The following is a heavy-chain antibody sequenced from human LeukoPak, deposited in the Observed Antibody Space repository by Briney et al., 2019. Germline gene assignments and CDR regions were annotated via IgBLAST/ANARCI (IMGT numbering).Heavy chain of an antibody. CDR3: AKVTSYGFADAFDI. CDR1: GFTFDDYA. D-gene: IGHD5-18*01. CDR2: ISWNSGSI. Sequence: PGGSLRLSCAASGFTFDDYAMHWVRQAPGKGLEWVPGISWNSGSIGYADSVKGRFTISRDNAKNSLYLQMNSLRAEDTALYYCAKVTSYGFADAFDIWGQGTMVTVSS. J-gene: IGHJ3*02. V-gene: IGHV3-9*01.